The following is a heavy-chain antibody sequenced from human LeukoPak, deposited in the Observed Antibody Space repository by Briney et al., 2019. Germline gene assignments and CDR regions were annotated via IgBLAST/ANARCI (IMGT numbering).Heavy chain of an antibody. V-gene: IGHV1-2*06. CDR2: INPNSGGT. CDR3: ARFLAVASINTGY. Sequence: ASVKVSCKPSGYTFTGYYMHWVRQAPGQGLEWMGRINPNSGGTNYAQKFQGRVTMTRDTSISTAYMELSRLRSDDTAVYYCARFLAVASINTGYWGQGTLVTVSS. J-gene: IGHJ4*02. D-gene: IGHD6-19*01. CDR1: GYTFTGYY.